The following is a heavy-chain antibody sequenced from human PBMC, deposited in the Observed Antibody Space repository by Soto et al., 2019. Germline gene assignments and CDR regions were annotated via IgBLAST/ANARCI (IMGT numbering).Heavy chain of an antibody. CDR2: IDPSDSYT. CDR1: GYSFTSYW. CDR3: ARHATHYYDSSGYYGRSAFDI. V-gene: IGHV5-10-1*01. J-gene: IGHJ3*02. Sequence: PGESLKISCKGTGYSFTSYWISWVHQMPEKGREWMGRIDPSDSYTYYGPSFQGNVTISADKSISTAYLQWSSLKASDTAIYYCARHATHYYDSSGYYGRSAFDIWGQGTMVTVSS. D-gene: IGHD3-22*01.